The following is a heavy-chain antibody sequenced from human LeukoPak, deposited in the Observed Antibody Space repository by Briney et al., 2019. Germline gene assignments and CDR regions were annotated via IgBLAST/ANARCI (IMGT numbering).Heavy chain of an antibody. CDR3: ARGTVDTAMALYH. V-gene: IGHV4-34*01. CDR1: GGSFSGYY. D-gene: IGHD5-18*01. CDR2: INHSGST. J-gene: IGHJ5*02. Sequence: SETLSLTCAVYGGSFSGYYWSWIRQPPGKGLEWIGEINHSGSTNYNPPLKSRVTISVDTSKNQFSLKLSSVTAADTAVYYCARGTVDTAMALYHWGQGTLVTVSS.